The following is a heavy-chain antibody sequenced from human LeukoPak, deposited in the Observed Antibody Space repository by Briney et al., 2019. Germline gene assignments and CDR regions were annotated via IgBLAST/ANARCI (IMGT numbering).Heavy chain of an antibody. J-gene: IGHJ4*02. CDR2: IYYSGST. CDR3: ARDDDYGDYPLGY. Sequence: SETLSLTCTVSGGSISSGGYYWSWIRQHPGKGLEWIGYIYYSGSTYYNPSLKSRVTISVDTSKNQFSLKLSSVTAADTAVYYSARDDDYGDYPLGYWGQGTLVTVSS. D-gene: IGHD4-17*01. CDR1: GGSISSGGYY. V-gene: IGHV4-31*03.